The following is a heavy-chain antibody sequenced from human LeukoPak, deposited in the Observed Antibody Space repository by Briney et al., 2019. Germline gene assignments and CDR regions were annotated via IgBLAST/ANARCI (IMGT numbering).Heavy chain of an antibody. CDR3: AKEKLRNDAFDI. V-gene: IGHV3-30*18. J-gene: IGHJ3*02. D-gene: IGHD4-17*01. CDR2: ISYDGSNK. Sequence: HPGGSLRLSCAASGFTFSSYGMHWVRQAPGKGLEWVAVISYDGSNKYYADSVKGRFTISRDNSKNTLYLQMNSLRAEDTAVYYCAKEKLRNDAFDIWGQGTMVTVSS. CDR1: GFTFSSYG.